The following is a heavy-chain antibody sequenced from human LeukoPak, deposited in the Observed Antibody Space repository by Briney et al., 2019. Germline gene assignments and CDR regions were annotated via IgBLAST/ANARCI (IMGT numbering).Heavy chain of an antibody. CDR3: VTGYYDSSGYYSPLLGFDY. D-gene: IGHD3-22*01. CDR2: IYYSGST. Sequence: SETLSLTCTVSGGSISSYYWSWIRQPPGKGLEWIGYIYYSGSTYYNPSLKSRVTISVDTSKNQFSLKLSSVTAADTAVYYCVTGYYDSSGYYSPLLGFDYWGQGTLVTVSS. CDR1: GGSISSYY. J-gene: IGHJ4*02. V-gene: IGHV4-59*04.